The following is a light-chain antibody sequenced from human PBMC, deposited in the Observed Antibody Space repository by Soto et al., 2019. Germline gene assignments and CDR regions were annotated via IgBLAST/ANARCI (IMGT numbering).Light chain of an antibody. J-gene: IGKJ1*01. CDR3: QHYNGFSWT. Sequence: DIQLTQSPSTLSASVGDKVTITCRASQSIVSWLAWYQQKPGQAPKLLIYTSSTVETGVPSRFSGSGSGTEFTLTISSLQPDDFATYYCQHYNGFSWTFGQGTKVDIK. CDR1: QSIVSW. CDR2: TSS. V-gene: IGKV1-5*03.